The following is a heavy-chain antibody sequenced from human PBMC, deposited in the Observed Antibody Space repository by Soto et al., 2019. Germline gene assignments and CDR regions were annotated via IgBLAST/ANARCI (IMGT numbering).Heavy chain of an antibody. Sequence: SETLSLTCAVSGGSISSGGYFWSWIRQPPGKGLEWIGYIYHSGSTYYNPSLKSRVSISVDRSKNQFSLRLNSVTAADTAVYYCARSSIEPRVFMYPFDSWGQGTLVTVS. CDR2: IYHSGST. CDR1: GGSISSGGYF. CDR3: ARSSIEPRVFMYPFDS. V-gene: IGHV4-30-2*01. D-gene: IGHD6-6*01. J-gene: IGHJ4*02.